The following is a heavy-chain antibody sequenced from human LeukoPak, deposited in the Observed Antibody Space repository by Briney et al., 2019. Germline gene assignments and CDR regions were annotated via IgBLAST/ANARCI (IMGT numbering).Heavy chain of an antibody. CDR2: ISANDGKI. V-gene: IGHV1-18*01. Sequence: RASVKLSCKASGFVFTGYGFTWVRQAPGQGLEWMGWISANDGKIHYSERHQGRVTMSTDTVTSTVYMELRSLRSDDTAVYYCARVLRGYTYNWFDPWGQGTLVTVSS. J-gene: IGHJ5*02. CDR3: ARVLRGYTYNWFDP. CDR1: GFVFTGYG. D-gene: IGHD6-13*01.